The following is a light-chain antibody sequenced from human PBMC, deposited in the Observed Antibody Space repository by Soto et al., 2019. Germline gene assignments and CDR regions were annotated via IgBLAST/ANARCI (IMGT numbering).Light chain of an antibody. V-gene: IGKV3-15*01. CDR3: QQYNNWPLT. CDR2: GAS. J-gene: IGKJ4*01. CDR1: QTVNNN. Sequence: EIVMTQSPATLSVSPGERATLSCRASQTVNNNLAWYQQKPGQAPRLLIYGASARATGIPARCSGSGSGTEFTLTISSLQSEDFAVYYGQQYNNWPLTFGGGKKVEIK.